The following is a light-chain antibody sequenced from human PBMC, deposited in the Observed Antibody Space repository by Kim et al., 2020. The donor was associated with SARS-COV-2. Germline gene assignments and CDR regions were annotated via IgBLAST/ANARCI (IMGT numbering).Light chain of an antibody. Sequence: GQSITISFTGTSSNVGSYNLVSWYQQPPGKAPKLMIYEVSKRPSGVSNRFSGSKSGNTASLTISGLQAEDEADYYCCSYAGSSTWVFGGGTQLTVL. CDR2: EVS. V-gene: IGLV2-23*02. CDR3: CSYAGSSTWV. J-gene: IGLJ3*02. CDR1: SSNVGSYNL.